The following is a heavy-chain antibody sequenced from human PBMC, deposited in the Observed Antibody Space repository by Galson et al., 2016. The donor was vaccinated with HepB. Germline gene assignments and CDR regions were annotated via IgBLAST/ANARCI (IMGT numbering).Heavy chain of an antibody. CDR2: LDHSGRS. J-gene: IGHJ3*01. CDR3: VQGPRNVDVGVAATPIQIDAFDV. V-gene: IGHV4-34*01. Sequence: ETLSLTCAVHGGSLRGFYWTWVRQSPGKGLEWIGELDHSGRSNYNPSLKSRVPTLVETSKNQFSLKMNSVTAADTATYYCVQGPRNVDVGVAATPIQIDAFDVWAQGTMVIVSS. D-gene: IGHD2-15*01. CDR1: GGSLRGFY.